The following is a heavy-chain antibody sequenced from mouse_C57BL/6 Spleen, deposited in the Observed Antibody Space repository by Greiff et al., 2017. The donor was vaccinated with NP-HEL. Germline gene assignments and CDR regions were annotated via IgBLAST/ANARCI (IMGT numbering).Heavy chain of an antibody. V-gene: IGHV5-4*03. CDR2: ISDGGSYT. D-gene: IGHD1-1*01. J-gene: IGHJ2*01. Sequence: EVKVVESGGGLVKPGGSLKLSCAASGFTFSSYAMSWVRQTPEKRLEWVATISDGGSYTYYPDNVKGRFTISRDNAKNNLYLQMSHLKSEDTAMYYCARGGTTDYWGQGTTLTVSS. CDR3: ARGGTTDY. CDR1: GFTFSSYA.